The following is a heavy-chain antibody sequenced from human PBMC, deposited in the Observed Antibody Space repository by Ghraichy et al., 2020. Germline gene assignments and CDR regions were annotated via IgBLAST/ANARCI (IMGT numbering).Heavy chain of an antibody. V-gene: IGHV3-53*01. CDR2: IYSGGST. D-gene: IGHD2-2*01. CDR1: GFTVSSNY. J-gene: IGHJ6*02. CDR3: AREMPVTYYYGMDV. Sequence: LSLTCAASGFTVSSNYMSWVRQAPGKGLEWVSVIYSGGSTYYADSVKGRFTISRDNSKNTLYLQMNSLRAEDTAVYYCAREMPVTYYYGMDVWGQGTTVTVSS.